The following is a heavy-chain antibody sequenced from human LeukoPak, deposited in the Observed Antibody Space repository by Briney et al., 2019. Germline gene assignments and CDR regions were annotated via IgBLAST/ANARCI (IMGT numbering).Heavy chain of an antibody. J-gene: IGHJ4*02. CDR3: ARGSGGSYPYFDY. D-gene: IGHD1-26*01. CDR2: IIPIFGTA. Sequence: SVTVSCTASGGTFSSYAISWVRQAPGQGLEWMGGIIPIFGTANYAQKFQGRVTITADESTSTAYMELSSLRSEDTAVYYCARGSGGSYPYFDYWGREPWSPSPQ. CDR1: GGTFSSYA. V-gene: IGHV1-69*13.